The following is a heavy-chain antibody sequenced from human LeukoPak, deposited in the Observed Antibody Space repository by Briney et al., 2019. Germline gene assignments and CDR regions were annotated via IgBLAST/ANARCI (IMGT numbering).Heavy chain of an antibody. CDR2: ISADNGNP. CDR3: ARAYCGGDCYRGSYYFDY. J-gene: IGHJ4*02. CDR1: GYTLSNHA. D-gene: IGHD2-21*02. V-gene: IGHV1-18*04. Sequence: ASVKVSCKGSGYTLSNHAFSWVRQAPGQGLEWMGWISADNGNPNHAQKFQGRVSLTTDTSTSTAYMELRSLRSDDTAVYYCARAYCGGDCYRGSYYFDYWGQGTLVTVSS.